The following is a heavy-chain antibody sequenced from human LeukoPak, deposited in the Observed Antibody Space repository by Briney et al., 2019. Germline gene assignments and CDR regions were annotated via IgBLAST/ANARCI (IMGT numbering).Heavy chain of an antibody. CDR2: IRYDGSNK. CDR3: AKGSGYEPQYYYYYMDV. CDR1: GFTFSSYG. J-gene: IGHJ6*03. D-gene: IGHD5-12*01. Sequence: PGGSLRLSCAVSGFTFSSYGMHWVRQAPGKGLEWVAFIRYDGSNKYYADSVKGRFTISRDNSKNTLYLHVNSLRPEDTAVYYCAKGSGYEPQYYYYYMDVWGKGTTVTISS. V-gene: IGHV3-30*02.